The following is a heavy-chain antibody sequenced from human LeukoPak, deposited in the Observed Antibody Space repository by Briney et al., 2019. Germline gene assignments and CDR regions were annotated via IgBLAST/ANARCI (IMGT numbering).Heavy chain of an antibody. CDR3: ARVGASAYIYSRFEERQKNFFDY. CDR1: GFTFNSYS. V-gene: IGHV3-21*04. CDR2: ISSSSRFI. D-gene: IGHD1-26*01. Sequence: GGSLRLSCAASGFTFNSYSMNWFRQAPGKGLEWVSSISSSSRFIYYADSVKGRFTISRDNAKNSLYLQMNSLRVGDTAVYYCARVGASAYIYSRFEERQKNFFDYWGQGTLVTVSS. J-gene: IGHJ4*02.